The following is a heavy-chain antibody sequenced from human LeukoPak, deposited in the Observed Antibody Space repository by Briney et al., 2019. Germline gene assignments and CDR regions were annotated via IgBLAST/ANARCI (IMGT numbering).Heavy chain of an antibody. CDR2: IYYSGST. V-gene: IGHV4-39*01. Sequence: SETLSLTCTVSGGSISSSSYSWGWIRQPPGKGLEWIGSIYYSGSTYYNPSLKSRVTISVDTSKNQFSLKLSSVTAADTAVYYCARLSSGWQHAFDIWGQGTMVTVSS. D-gene: IGHD6-19*01. J-gene: IGHJ3*02. CDR1: GGSISSSSYS. CDR3: ARLSSGWQHAFDI.